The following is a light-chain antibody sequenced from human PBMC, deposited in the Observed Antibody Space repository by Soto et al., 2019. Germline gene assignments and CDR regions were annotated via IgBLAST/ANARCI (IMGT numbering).Light chain of an antibody. CDR2: GNK. Sequence: QSVLTQPPSVSGAPGQRVTISCTGSSSNIGAGYDVHWYQQLPGTAPKLLIYGNKNRPSGVPDRFSASESGTSASLAITGLQAEEEADYYCQSYEGIVGGYVFGTGTKVTVL. CDR1: SSNIGAGYD. V-gene: IGLV1-40*01. J-gene: IGLJ1*01. CDR3: QSYEGIVGGYV.